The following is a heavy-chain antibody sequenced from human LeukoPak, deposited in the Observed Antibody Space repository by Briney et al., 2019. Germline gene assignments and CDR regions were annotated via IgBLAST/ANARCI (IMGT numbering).Heavy chain of an antibody. V-gene: IGHV4-59*01. CDR3: ARQALTTSYYYAMDV. J-gene: IGHJ6*04. Sequence: SGTLSLTCTVSGGSISSYYWSWIRQPPGKGLEWIGYIYYSGSTNYNPSLKSRVTISVDTSKNQFSLKLSSVTAADTAVYYCARQALTTSYYYAMDVWGKGTTVTVSS. D-gene: IGHD4-11*01. CDR2: IYYSGST. CDR1: GGSISSYY.